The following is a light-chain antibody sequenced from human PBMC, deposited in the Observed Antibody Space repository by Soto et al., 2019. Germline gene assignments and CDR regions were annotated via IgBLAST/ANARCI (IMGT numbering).Light chain of an antibody. J-gene: IGKJ4*01. Sequence: DIVMTQSLATLSVSPGETATFSCRASQSVRCNLAWYQQKPGQAPRLLIYGASTRATGIPARFSGSGSGTDFTLTISSLQSEDFAVYYCQQYDSWPPSLTFGGGTKVEIK. CDR3: QQYDSWPPSLT. CDR1: QSVRCN. V-gene: IGKV3-15*01. CDR2: GAS.